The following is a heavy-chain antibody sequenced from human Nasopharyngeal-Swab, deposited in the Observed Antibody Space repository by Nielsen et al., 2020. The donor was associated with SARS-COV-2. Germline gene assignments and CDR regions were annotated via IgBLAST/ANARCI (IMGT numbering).Heavy chain of an antibody. V-gene: IGHV3-7*05. CDR3: ARVAIAARDIDY. D-gene: IGHD6-6*01. J-gene: IGHJ4*02. Sequence: VRQMPGKGLEWVANIKQDGSEKYYVDSVKGRLTISRDNAKNSLYLQMNSLRAEDTAVYYCARVAIAARDIDYWGQGTLVTVSS. CDR2: IKQDGSEK.